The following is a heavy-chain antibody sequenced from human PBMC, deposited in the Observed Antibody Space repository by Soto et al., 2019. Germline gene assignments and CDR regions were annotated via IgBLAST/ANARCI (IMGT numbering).Heavy chain of an antibody. CDR1: GGSISSYY. Sequence: SETLSLTCTVSGGSISSYYWSWIRQPPGKGLEWIGYIYYSGSTNYNPSLKSRVTISVDTSKNQFSLKLSSVTAADTAVYYCARDDSSGYYYTFGFDYWGQGTLVTVSS. V-gene: IGHV4-59*01. CDR3: ARDDSSGYYYTFGFDY. CDR2: IYYSGST. J-gene: IGHJ4*02. D-gene: IGHD3-22*01.